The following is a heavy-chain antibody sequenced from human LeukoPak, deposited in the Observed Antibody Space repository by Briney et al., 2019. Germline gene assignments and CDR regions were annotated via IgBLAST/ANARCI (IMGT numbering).Heavy chain of an antibody. J-gene: IGHJ6*02. V-gene: IGHV4-59*12. CDR3: ARDRAGITPYYYGMDV. CDR1: GGSTSSDY. D-gene: IGHD1-1*01. CDR2: VYNSGDT. Sequence: SETLSLTCTVSGGSTSSDYWSWIRQSPGKGLEWVGYVYNSGDTGKNPSLKSRVTILLDTSKNQCSLKLSSVTAADTAVYYCARDRAGITPYYYGMDVWGQGTTVTVSS.